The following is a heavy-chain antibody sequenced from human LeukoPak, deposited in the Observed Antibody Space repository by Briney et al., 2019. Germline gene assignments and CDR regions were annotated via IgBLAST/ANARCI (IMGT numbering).Heavy chain of an antibody. J-gene: IGHJ4*02. V-gene: IGHV3-21*01. Sequence: GGSLRLSCAASGFTFSSYSMNWVRQAPGKGLEWVSSISSSSSYIYCADSVKGRFTISRDNAKNSLYLQMNSLRAEDTAVYYCARGGIVVVDFGYWGQGTLVTVSS. CDR3: ARGGIVVVDFGY. D-gene: IGHD3-22*01. CDR1: GFTFSSYS. CDR2: ISSSSSYI.